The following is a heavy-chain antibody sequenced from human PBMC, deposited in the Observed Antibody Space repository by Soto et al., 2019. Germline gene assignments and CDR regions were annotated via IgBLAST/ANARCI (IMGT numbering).Heavy chain of an antibody. D-gene: IGHD5-12*01. CDR3: AKDGGRDGYFGNWFDP. CDR1: GGTFRNNA. CDR2: IIPIFGTA. J-gene: IGHJ5*02. Sequence: GASVKPSCKDCGGTFRNNAITWVRQAPRQGLEWLGRIIPIFGTANYAQKFQGRVTITADESTTTAYMELSSLRSDDTAVYYCAKDGGRDGYFGNWFDPWGQGTLVTVSS. V-gene: IGHV1-69*13.